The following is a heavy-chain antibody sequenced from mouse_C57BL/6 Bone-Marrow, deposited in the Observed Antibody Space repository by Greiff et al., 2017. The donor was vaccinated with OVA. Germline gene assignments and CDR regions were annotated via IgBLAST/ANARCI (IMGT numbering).Heavy chain of an antibody. J-gene: IGHJ3*01. V-gene: IGHV3-6*01. CDR3: ARDYGSSLFAY. D-gene: IGHD1-1*01. Sequence: EESGPGLVKPSQSLSLTCSVTGYSITSGYYWNWIRQFPGNKLEWMGYISYDGSNNYNPSLKNRISITRDTSKNQFFLKLNSVTTEDTATYYCARDYGSSLFAYWGQGTLVTVSA. CDR1: GYSITSGYY. CDR2: ISYDGSN.